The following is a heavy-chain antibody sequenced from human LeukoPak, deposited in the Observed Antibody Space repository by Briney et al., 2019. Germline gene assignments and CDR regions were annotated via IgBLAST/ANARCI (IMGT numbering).Heavy chain of an antibody. D-gene: IGHD6-19*01. V-gene: IGHV3-64D*06. CDR1: GFTFSSYA. CDR2: ISSNGGST. J-gene: IGHJ4*02. CDR3: VTLIAVAGWPIDY. Sequence: GGSLRLSCSASGFTFSSYAMHCVRQAPGKGLEYVSAISSNGGSTYYADSVKGRFTISRDNSKNTLYLQMSSLRAEDTAVYYCVTLIAVAGWPIDYWGQGTLVTVSS.